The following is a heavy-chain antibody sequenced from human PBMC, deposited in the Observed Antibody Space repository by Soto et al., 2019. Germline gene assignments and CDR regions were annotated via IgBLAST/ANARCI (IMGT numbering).Heavy chain of an antibody. CDR1: GFAFSNFA. J-gene: IGHJ4*02. V-gene: IGHV3-23*01. CDR2: ISAAGGST. Sequence: DVQLLESGGGLMQPGGSLRLSCAASGFAFSNFAVNWVRRARGRGLEWVSAISAAGGSTYYADAVKGRFTISRDNSKNTLYPHISSLRAEDSAIYYCAKAESCSSVGLCAIFDFWGQGTMVSVSS. CDR3: AKAESCSSVGLCAIFDF. D-gene: IGHD2-2*01.